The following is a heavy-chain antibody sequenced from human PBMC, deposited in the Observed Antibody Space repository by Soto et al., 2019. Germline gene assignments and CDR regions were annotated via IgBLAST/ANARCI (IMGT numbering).Heavy chain of an antibody. J-gene: IGHJ4*02. CDR3: VRGGSGYPFDY. D-gene: IGHD3-22*01. Sequence: QVQLQESGPGLVKPSETLSLTCAVSGASISSESYYWSWIRQSPGKGLEWLGYIYYTGMTNYNLYLKSRVAISIDASNNHFSLRVRSVTAADTAKYYCVRGGSGYPFDYWGQGILVIVSS. CDR2: IYYTGMT. V-gene: IGHV4-61*03. CDR1: GASISSESYY.